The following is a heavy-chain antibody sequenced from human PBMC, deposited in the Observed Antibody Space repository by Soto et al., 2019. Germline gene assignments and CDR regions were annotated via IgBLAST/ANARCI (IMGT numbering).Heavy chain of an antibody. V-gene: IGHV3-23*01. CDR1: GFTFSSYA. CDR2: ISGSGGST. J-gene: IGHJ4*02. D-gene: IGHD3-10*01. CDR3: AKERGQTMVRILGPRGVSY. Sequence: PGGSLRLSCAASGFTFSSYAMSWVRQAPGKGLEWVSAISGSGGSTYYADSVKGRFTISRDNSKNTLFLQMNSLRAEDTAVYYCAKERGQTMVRILGPRGVSYWGQGTLVTVSS.